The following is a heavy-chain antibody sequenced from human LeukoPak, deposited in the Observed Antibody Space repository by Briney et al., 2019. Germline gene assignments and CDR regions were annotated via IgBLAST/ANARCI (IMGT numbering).Heavy chain of an antibody. V-gene: IGHV4-4*07. D-gene: IGHD2-15*01. Sequence: PSETLSLTCTVSDGSINSYFWSWSRQPAGKGLEYIGRIYASGSTNYNPSLKSRVTMSVDTSKNQFSLKLTSVTAADTAVYYCARLLVVESRFDPWGQGTLVTVSS. CDR3: ARLLVVESRFDP. J-gene: IGHJ5*02. CDR1: DGSINSYF. CDR2: IYASGST.